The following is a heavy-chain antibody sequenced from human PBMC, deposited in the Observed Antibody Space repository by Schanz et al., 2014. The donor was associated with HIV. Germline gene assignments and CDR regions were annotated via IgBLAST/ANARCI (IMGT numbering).Heavy chain of an antibody. CDR1: GYTFTRHF. V-gene: IGHV1-46*01. Sequence: QVQLVQSGAEVKKPGASVKLSCKASGYTFTRHFIHWLRQAPGQGPEWMGIINPIDGMTSYAQKLQGRVTLTRETSTSTVYKDLRSLRSEDTAVYYCARAPYTSGWYGVDYWGQGTLVTVS. CDR3: ARAPYTSGWYGVDY. D-gene: IGHD6-19*01. CDR2: INPIDGMT. J-gene: IGHJ4*02.